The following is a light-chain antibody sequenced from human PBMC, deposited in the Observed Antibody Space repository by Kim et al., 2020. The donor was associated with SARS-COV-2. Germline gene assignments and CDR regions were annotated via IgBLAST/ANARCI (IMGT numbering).Light chain of an antibody. CDR1: KLGDKY. V-gene: IGLV3-1*01. CDR3: QAWDSSTWV. J-gene: IGLJ3*02. Sequence: SYELTQPPSVSVSPGQTASITCSGDKLGDKYACWYQQKPGQSPVLVIYQDSKRPSGIPERFSGSNSGYTATLTISGTQPMDEADYYCQAWDSSTWVFGGG. CDR2: QDS.